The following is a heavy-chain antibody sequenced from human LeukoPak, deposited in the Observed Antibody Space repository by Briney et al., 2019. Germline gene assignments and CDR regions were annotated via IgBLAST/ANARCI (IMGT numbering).Heavy chain of an antibody. CDR1: GYIFTDYY. D-gene: IGHD4-17*01. V-gene: IGHV1-46*01. CDR2: LNSIGGST. Sequence: ASVTVSCMTSGYIFTDYYIHWVRQAPGQGLEWMGILNSIGGSTTYAQKFQGRITMTSDASTSTVYTELRSLRSEDTAVYYWAREGPQRSFDYWGQGNLVTVPS. CDR3: AREGPQRSFDY. J-gene: IGHJ4*02.